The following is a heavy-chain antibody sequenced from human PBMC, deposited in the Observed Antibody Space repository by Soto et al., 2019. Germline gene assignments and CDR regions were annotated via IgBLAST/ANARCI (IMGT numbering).Heavy chain of an antibody. CDR1: GFTFSSYS. D-gene: IGHD3-10*01. CDR3: ARELLWFGGSAI. CDR2: ISSSSSTI. Sequence: PGGSLRLSRAASGFTFSSYSMNWVRQAPGKGLEWVSYISSSSSTIYYADSVKGRFTISRDNAKNSLYLQMNSLRAEDTAVYYCARELLWFGGSAIWGQGTMVTVSS. V-gene: IGHV3-48*01. J-gene: IGHJ3*02.